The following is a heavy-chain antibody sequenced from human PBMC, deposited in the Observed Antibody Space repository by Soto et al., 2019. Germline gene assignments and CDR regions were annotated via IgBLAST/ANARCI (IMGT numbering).Heavy chain of an antibody. CDR3: ARRDRSGFSYWLDT. CDR1: GGSISDGYY. CDR2: ISDSGST. V-gene: IGHV4-31*03. J-gene: IGHJ5*02. D-gene: IGHD3-22*01. Sequence: SETLSLTCTVSGGSISDGYYWSWIRQHPGKGLEWIGSISDSGSTSYNPSLKSRLTISVDTSKNQFSLNLRSVTAADTAVYYCARRDRSGFSYWLDTWGQGTLVTVSS.